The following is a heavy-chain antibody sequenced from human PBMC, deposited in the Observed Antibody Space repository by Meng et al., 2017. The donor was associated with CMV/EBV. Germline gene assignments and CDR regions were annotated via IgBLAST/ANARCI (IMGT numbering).Heavy chain of an antibody. J-gene: IGHJ4*02. CDR3: ARASPKAKLRWQPFDY. Sequence: EVQLVESGGGLVKPGGSVRLSCAASGFTFSSYSMNWVRQAPGKGLEWVSSISSSSSYIYYADSVKGRFTISRDNAKNSLYLQMNSLRAEDTAVYYCARASPKAKLRWQPFDYWGQGTLVTVAS. CDR2: ISSSSSYI. D-gene: IGHD4-23*01. CDR1: GFTFSSYS. V-gene: IGHV3-21*01.